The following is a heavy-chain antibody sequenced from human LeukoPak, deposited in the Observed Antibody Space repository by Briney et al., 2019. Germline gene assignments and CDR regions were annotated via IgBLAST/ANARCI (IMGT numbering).Heavy chain of an antibody. V-gene: IGHV4-30-2*01. CDR3: ARTLYDSSGYYFSDAFDI. Sequence: SQTLSLTCAVSGGSISSGGYSWRWIRQPPGTGLEWIGYIYHSGSTYYNPSLKSRVTISVDRSKNQFSLKLSSVTAADTAVYYCARTLYDSSGYYFSDAFDIWGQGTMVTVSS. J-gene: IGHJ3*02. CDR1: GGSISSGGYS. D-gene: IGHD3-22*01. CDR2: IYHSGST.